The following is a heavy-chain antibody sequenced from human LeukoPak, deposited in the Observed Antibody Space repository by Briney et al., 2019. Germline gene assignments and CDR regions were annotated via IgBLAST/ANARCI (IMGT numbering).Heavy chain of an antibody. CDR3: AKDGSYDFWSGYYLN. V-gene: IGHV3-9*01. CDR1: GFTFDDYA. D-gene: IGHD3-3*01. J-gene: IGHJ4*02. CDR2: ISWNSGSI. Sequence: GRSLRLSCAASGFTFDDYAMPWVRQAPGKGLEWVSGISWNSGSIGYADSVKGRFTISRDNAKNPLYLQMNSLRAEDTALYYCAKDGSYDFWSGYYLNWGQGTLVTVSS.